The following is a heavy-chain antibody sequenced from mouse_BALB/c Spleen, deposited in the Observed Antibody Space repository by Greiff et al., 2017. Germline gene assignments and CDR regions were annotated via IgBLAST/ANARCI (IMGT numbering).Heavy chain of an antibody. D-gene: IGHD2-14*01. CDR3: ARGGTSWFAY. CDR1: GYAFSSSW. V-gene: IGHV1-82*01. J-gene: IGHJ3*01. CDR2: IYPGDGDT. Sequence: QVQLKESGPELVKPGASVKISCKASGYAFSSSWMNWVKQRPGQGLEWIGRIYPGDGDTNYNGKFKGKATLTADKSSSTAYMQLSSLTSVDSAVYFCARGGTSWFAYWGQGTLVTVSA.